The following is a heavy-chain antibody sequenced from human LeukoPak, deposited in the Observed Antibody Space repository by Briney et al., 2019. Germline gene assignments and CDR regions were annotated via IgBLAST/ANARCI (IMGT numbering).Heavy chain of an antibody. CDR1: GGTFSNFG. CDR2: IISIFGTP. CDR3: AREGFCVGDTCHGRDKVLDY. Sequence: SVKVSCXASGGTFSNFGITWVRQAPGQGLEWMGRIISIFGTPNYAQKFQGRVTITTDESTSTAYMDLYSLRSEDTAVYYCAREGFCVGDTCHGRDKVLDYWGQGTLVTVSS. J-gene: IGHJ4*02. D-gene: IGHD2-15*01. V-gene: IGHV1-69*05.